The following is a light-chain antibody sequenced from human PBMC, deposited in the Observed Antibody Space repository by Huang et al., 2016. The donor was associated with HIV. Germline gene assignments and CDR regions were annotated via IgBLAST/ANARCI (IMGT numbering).Light chain of an antibody. CDR1: QDINRW. V-gene: IGKV1-12*01. J-gene: IGKJ4*01. Sequence: DIQMTPSPSSVSASVGDRISFTCRASQDINRWLAWYQQKPGKAPTLLIYAASTLQSGVPSRFSGRVSGTGFTLTINNLQPEDFATYFCQQAVSFPLTFGGGTKVEIK. CDR2: AAS. CDR3: QQAVSFPLT.